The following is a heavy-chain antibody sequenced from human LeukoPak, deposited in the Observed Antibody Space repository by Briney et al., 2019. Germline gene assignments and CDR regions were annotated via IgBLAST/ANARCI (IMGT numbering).Heavy chain of an antibody. J-gene: IGHJ3*02. V-gene: IGHV1-69*13. CDR3: ARHYYDSSGYFHDAFDI. CDR1: GYTFTSYG. D-gene: IGHD3-22*01. Sequence: SVKVSCKASGYTFTSYGISWVRQAPGQGLEWMGGIIPIFGTANYAQKFQGRVTITADESTSTAYMELSSLRSEDTAVYYCARHYYDSSGYFHDAFDIWGQGTMVTVSS. CDR2: IIPIFGTA.